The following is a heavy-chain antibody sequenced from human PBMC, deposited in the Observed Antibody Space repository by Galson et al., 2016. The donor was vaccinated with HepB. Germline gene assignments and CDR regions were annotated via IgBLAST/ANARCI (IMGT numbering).Heavy chain of an antibody. CDR2: TYYRSKWNN. V-gene: IGHV6-1*01. D-gene: IGHD5-24*01. CDR3: AAAHGHNTFDS. J-gene: IGHJ4*02. CDR1: GDSVSSNSGT. Sequence: CAISGDSVSSNSGTWNWIRQSPSGGLEWLGRTYYRSKWNNDYAVSVKGRITIIPDSSKNQFSLHLSSVTPEDSAVYYCAAAHGHNTFDSWGQGTLVTVSS.